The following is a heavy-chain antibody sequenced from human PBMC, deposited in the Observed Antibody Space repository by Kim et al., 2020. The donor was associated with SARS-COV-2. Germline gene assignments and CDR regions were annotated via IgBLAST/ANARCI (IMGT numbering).Heavy chain of an antibody. D-gene: IGHD2-15*01. CDR3: AKDDRYCTGGSCYIDY. V-gene: IGHV3-23*01. Sequence: GGSLRLSCAASGFTFSSYAMSWVRRAPGEGLEWVSSISGSGSSVYYADSVKGRFTISRDNVDNTLYLQMNSLRAEDTAVYHCAKDDRYCTGGSCYIDYWGQGTLVTVSS. CDR2: ISGSGSSV. J-gene: IGHJ4*02. CDR1: GFTFSSYA.